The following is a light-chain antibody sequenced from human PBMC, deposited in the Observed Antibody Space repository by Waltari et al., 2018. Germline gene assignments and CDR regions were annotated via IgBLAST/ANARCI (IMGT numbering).Light chain of an antibody. J-gene: IGLJ2*01. CDR2: YAG. V-gene: IGLV3-21*04. CDR1: NIGSKS. CDR3: LVWHSTIDHQGV. Sequence: SYVVTQSPSVSVAPGETARLTCGGANIGSKSVHWYQQRPGRAPWLVISYAGDRPSGIPERFSGSNSGNTATLTISWVEAEDEADYYCLVWHSTIDHQGVFGGGTKLTVL.